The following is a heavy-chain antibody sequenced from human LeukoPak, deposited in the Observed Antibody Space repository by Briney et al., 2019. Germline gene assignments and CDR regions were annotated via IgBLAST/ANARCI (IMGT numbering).Heavy chain of an antibody. CDR3: ARGGRGLDY. Sequence: SETLSLTCAVYGGSFSGYYWSWIRQPPGKGLEWIGEINHSGSTNYNPSLKSRVTISVDTSKNQFSLKLSSVTAADTAVYYCARGGRGLDYWGQGTLVTVSS. CDR1: GGSFSGYY. D-gene: IGHD3-10*01. V-gene: IGHV4-34*01. J-gene: IGHJ4*02. CDR2: INHSGST.